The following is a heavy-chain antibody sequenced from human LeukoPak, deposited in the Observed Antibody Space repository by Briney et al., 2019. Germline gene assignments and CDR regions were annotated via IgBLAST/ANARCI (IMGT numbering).Heavy chain of an antibody. CDR3: ARDLGSGWIYYFDY. V-gene: IGHV4-39*07. D-gene: IGHD6-19*01. CDR1: GGSISSSSYY. Sequence: SETLSLTCTVSGGSISSSSYYWGWIRQPPGKGLEWIGSIYYSGSTYYNPSLKSRVTISVDTSKNQFSLKLSSVTAADTAVYYCARDLGSGWIYYFDYWGQGTLVTVSS. CDR2: IYYSGST. J-gene: IGHJ4*02.